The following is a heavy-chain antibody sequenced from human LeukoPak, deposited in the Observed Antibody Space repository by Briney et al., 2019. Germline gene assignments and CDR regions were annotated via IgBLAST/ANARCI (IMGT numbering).Heavy chain of an antibody. CDR3: AREGAGDYYDSSGQIDY. CDR1: GGTFSSYA. V-gene: IGHV1-69*13. D-gene: IGHD3-22*01. J-gene: IGHJ4*02. Sequence: PPASVKVSCKASGGTFSSYAISWVRQAPGQGLEWMGGIIPIFGTANYAQKFQGRVTITADESTSIAYMELSSLRSEDTAVYYCAREGAGDYYDSSGQIDYWGQGTLVTVSS. CDR2: IIPIFGTA.